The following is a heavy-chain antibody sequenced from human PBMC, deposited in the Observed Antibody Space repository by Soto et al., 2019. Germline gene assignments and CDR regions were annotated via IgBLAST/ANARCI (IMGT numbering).Heavy chain of an antibody. V-gene: IGHV3-23*01. CDR2: ISGSGDAT. D-gene: IGHD6-13*01. CDR1: GFTFSAYA. J-gene: IGHJ4*02. Sequence: EVQLLESVGGVVQPGGSLRLSCAASGFTFSAYAMTWVRQAPGKGLEWVSVISGSGDATYYADSVKGRFTISRDNSKNTLFLQMNSLRAEDTAVYYCARQDYITTWYLTYWCQGTLVTVSS. CDR3: ARQDYITTWYLTY.